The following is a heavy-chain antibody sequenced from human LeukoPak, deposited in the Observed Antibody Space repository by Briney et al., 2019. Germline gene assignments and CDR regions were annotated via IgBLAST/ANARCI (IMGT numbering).Heavy chain of an antibody. Sequence: SETLSLTCTVSGGSTSSGGYYWSWIRQPPGKGLEWIGYVYHSGSTDSNPSLKSRVTISVDRSKNQFSLKVKSVTAADTAVYYCARITFGGVIGFDYWGQGTLVTVSS. CDR3: ARITFGGVIGFDY. CDR1: GGSTSSGGYY. CDR2: VYHSGST. V-gene: IGHV4-30-2*01. J-gene: IGHJ4*02. D-gene: IGHD3-16*02.